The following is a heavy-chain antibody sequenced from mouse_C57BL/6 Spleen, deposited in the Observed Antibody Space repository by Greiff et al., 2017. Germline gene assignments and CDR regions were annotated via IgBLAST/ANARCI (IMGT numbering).Heavy chain of an antibody. CDR3: AREELRRDGHFDY. CDR1: GYTFTSYD. Sequence: VMLVESGPELVKPGASVKLSCKASGYTFTSYDINWVKQRPGQGLEWIGWLYPRDGSTKYNEKFKGKATLTVDTSSSTAYMELHSLTSEDSAVYFCAREELRRDGHFDYWGQGTTLTVSS. V-gene: IGHV1-85*01. D-gene: IGHD2-4*01. J-gene: IGHJ2*01. CDR2: LYPRDGST.